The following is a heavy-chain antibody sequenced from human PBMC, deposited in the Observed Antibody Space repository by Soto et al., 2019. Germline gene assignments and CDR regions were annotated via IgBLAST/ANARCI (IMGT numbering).Heavy chain of an antibody. V-gene: IGHV4-4*02. CDR2: IYHSGST. CDR1: GGSISSSNW. J-gene: IGHJ4*02. CDR3: AREASIAARPRYFDY. D-gene: IGHD6-6*01. Sequence: TLSLTCAVSGGSISSSNWWSWVRQPPGKGLERIGEIYHSGSTNYNPSLKSRVTISVDKSKNQFSLKLSSVTAADTAVYYCAREASIAARPRYFDYWGQGTLVTVSS.